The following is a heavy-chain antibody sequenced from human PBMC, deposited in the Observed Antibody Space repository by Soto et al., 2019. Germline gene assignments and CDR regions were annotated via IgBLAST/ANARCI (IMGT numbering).Heavy chain of an antibody. Sequence: CTVCGGRTYPNYRNWTRQSIGKGQESIGYISDGGSTNYNPSLKSRVTISVDTSKKQVSLKLSSVSAAATARYFCAGYCSSSIRPDDHYFALEVWGQGTTVTVSS. CDR1: GGRTYPNY. D-gene: IGHD2-2*01. CDR2: ISDGGST. CDR3: AGYCSSSIRPDDHYFALEV. V-gene: IGHV4-59*01. J-gene: IGHJ6*02.